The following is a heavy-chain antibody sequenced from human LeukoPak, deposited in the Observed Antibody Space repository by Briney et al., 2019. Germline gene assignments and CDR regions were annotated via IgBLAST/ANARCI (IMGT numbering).Heavy chain of an antibody. Sequence: PSETLSLTCTVSGGSISSGGYYWSWIRQHPGKGLEWIGYIYYSGSTYYNPSLKSRVTISVDTSKNQFSLKLSSVTAADTAVYYCATSEYNYYDSSGYYFGYFDYWAREPWSPSPQ. V-gene: IGHV4-31*03. CDR2: IYYSGST. D-gene: IGHD3-22*01. CDR3: ATSEYNYYDSSGYYFGYFDY. CDR1: GGSISSGGYY. J-gene: IGHJ4*02.